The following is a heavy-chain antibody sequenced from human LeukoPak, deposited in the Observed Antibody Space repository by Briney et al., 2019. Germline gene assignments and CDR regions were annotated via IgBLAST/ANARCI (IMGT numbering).Heavy chain of an antibody. D-gene: IGHD6-13*01. Sequence: SETLSLTCAVYGGSFSGYYWSWIRQPPGKGLEWIWEINHSGSTNYNPSLKSRVTISVDTSKYQFSLKLSSVTAADTAVYYCARVADPEEIAAAGIDYWGQGTLVTVSS. J-gene: IGHJ4*02. V-gene: IGHV4-34*01. CDR3: ARVADPEEIAAAGIDY. CDR2: INHSGST. CDR1: GGSFSGYY.